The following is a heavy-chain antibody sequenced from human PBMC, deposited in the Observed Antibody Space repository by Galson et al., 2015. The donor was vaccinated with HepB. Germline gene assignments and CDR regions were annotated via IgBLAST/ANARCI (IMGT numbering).Heavy chain of an antibody. CDR2: FDPEDGET. CDR3: ATHYYYDSSGYFVA. D-gene: IGHD3-22*01. V-gene: IGHV1-24*01. Sequence: SVKVSCKVSGYTLTELSMHWVRQAPGKGLEWMGGFDPEDGETIYAQKFQGRVTMTEDTSTDTAYMELSGLRSEDTAVYYCATHYYYDSSGYFVAWGQGTLVTVSS. J-gene: IGHJ5*02. CDR1: GYTLTELS.